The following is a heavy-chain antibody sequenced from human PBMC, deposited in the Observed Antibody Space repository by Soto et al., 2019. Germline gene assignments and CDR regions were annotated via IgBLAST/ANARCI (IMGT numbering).Heavy chain of an antibody. J-gene: IGHJ6*02. CDR2: ISSSSSTI. CDR3: ASYDFWSGYYTGYYGMHD. V-gene: IGHV3-48*02. D-gene: IGHD3-3*01. CDR1: GFTFSSYS. Sequence: GGSLRLSCAASGFTFSSYSMNWVRQAPGKGLEWVSYISSSSSTIYYADSVKGRFTISRDNAKNSLYLQMNSLRDEDTAVYYCASYDFWSGYYTGYYGMHDWGQGTTVTVSS.